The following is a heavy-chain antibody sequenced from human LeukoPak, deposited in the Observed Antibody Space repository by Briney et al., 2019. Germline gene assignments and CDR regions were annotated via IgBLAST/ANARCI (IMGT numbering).Heavy chain of an antibody. CDR2: IKQDGSEK. J-gene: IGHJ4*02. Sequence: PGGSLRLSCAASGFTFSSYWMSCVRQAPGKGLEWVANIKQDGSEKYYVDSVKGRFTISRDNAKNSLYLQMNSLRAEDTAVYYCARSYSSSWYSPIVWFDYWGQGTLVTVSS. CDR3: ARSYSSSWYSPIVWFDY. CDR1: GFTFSSYW. D-gene: IGHD6-13*01. V-gene: IGHV3-7*01.